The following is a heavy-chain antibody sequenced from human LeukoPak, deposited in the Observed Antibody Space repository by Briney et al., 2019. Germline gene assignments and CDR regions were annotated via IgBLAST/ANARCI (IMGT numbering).Heavy chain of an antibody. J-gene: IGHJ6*04. Sequence: PGGSLRLSCIASGFSFSDFWMSWVRQAPGQGLEWVANIRQHGNEKHYVDSVRGRFTVSRDNAKNSLYLEMNSLRVEDTAVYYCARVYYYYGMDVWGKGTTVTVSS. CDR2: IRQHGNEK. V-gene: IGHV3-7*01. CDR3: ARVYYYYGMDV. CDR1: GFSFSDFW.